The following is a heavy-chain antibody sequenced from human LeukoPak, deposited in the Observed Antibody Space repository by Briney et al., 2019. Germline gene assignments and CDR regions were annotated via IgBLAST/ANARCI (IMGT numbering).Heavy chain of an antibody. CDR2: INQDGTQK. D-gene: IGHD7-27*01. Sequence: GSLRLSCAGSGVAFSPHWMIWVRQAPGKGLGWVAIINQDGTQKYYVDSVEGRFTISRDNARNSVYLQMTSLGAEDTAVYYCTTGEMDHWGQGTQVTVSS. V-gene: IGHV3-7*01. CDR3: TTGEMDH. CDR1: GVAFSPHW. J-gene: IGHJ4*02.